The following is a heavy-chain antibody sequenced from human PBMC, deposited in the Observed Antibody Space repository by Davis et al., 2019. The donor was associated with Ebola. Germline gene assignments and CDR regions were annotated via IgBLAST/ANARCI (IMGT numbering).Heavy chain of an antibody. J-gene: IGHJ5*02. Sequence: GGSLSLSCAASGYSFNSYAMHWVRQAPGQRLEWMGWINAGDGKIIYSENFQGRLTITRDTSATTAYMELSSLRSEDTAAYYCARGRTVTGTRGLSWFDPWGQGALVTVSS. V-gene: IGHV1-3*01. CDR2: INAGDGKI. CDR1: GYSFNSYA. CDR3: ARGRTVTGTRGLSWFDP. D-gene: IGHD6-19*01.